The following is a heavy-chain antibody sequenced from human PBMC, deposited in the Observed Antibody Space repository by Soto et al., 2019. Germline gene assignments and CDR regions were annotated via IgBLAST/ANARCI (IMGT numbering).Heavy chain of an antibody. CDR1: GFTFNTYG. V-gene: IGHV3-30*18. Sequence: QVQLVESGGGVVQPGKSLRLSCAASGFTFNTYGMHWVRQAPGKGPGWVAVISNDGSNKYYADSVKGRFTISRDNSKNTLYLQMNSLRADDTAVYYCANWNYPQSDWGQGTLVTVSS. CDR2: ISNDGSNK. D-gene: IGHD1-7*01. J-gene: IGHJ4*02. CDR3: ANWNYPQSD.